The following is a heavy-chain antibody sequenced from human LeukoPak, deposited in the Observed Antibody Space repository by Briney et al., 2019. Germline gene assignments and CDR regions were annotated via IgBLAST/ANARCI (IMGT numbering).Heavy chain of an antibody. D-gene: IGHD3-22*01. V-gene: IGHV4-38-2*02. Sequence: PSETLSLTCTVSGYSISSGYYWGWIRQPPGKGLEWIGYIYHSGSTYYNPSLKSRVIISVDRSKNQFSLKLSSVTAADTAVYYCARGGSDYYDSRRPPGYWGQGTLVTVSS. CDR2: IYHSGST. J-gene: IGHJ4*02. CDR1: GYSISSGYY. CDR3: ARGGSDYYDSRRPPGY.